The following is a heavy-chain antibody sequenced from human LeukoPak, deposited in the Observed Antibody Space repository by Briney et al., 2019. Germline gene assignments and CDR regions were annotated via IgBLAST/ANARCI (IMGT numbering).Heavy chain of an antibody. V-gene: IGHV3-15*01. D-gene: IGHD4-17*01. J-gene: IGHJ4*02. CDR2: IKSKTDGGTT. CDR3: AAVSVDYGDSSFDF. CDR1: GFTFSNAW. Sequence: KTGGSLRLSCAASGFTFSNAWMSWVRQAPGKGLEWVGRIKSKTDGGTTDYAEPVKGRFTISRDDSKKTLYLQMNSLKTEDTALYYCAAVSVDYGDSSFDFWGQGTLATVSS.